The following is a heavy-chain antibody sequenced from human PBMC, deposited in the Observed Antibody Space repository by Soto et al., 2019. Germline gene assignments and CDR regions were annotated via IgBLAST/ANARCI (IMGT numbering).Heavy chain of an antibody. J-gene: IGHJ6*03. CDR1: GGTFSSYT. CDR3: ARDEFATVTTLVEYDGYYYYMDV. D-gene: IGHD4-4*01. CDR2: IIPILGIA. Sequence: QVQLVQSGAEVKKPGSSVKVSCKASGGTFSSYTISWVRQAPGQGLEWMGRIIPILGIANYAQKFQGRVTITADKSTSTAYMELSSLRSEDTAVYYCARDEFATVTTLVEYDGYYYYMDVWGKGTTVTVSS. V-gene: IGHV1-69*08.